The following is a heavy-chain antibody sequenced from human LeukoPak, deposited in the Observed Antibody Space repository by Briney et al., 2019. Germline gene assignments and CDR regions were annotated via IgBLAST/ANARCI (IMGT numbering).Heavy chain of an antibody. D-gene: IGHD5-24*01. Sequence: ASVRVSCKTSGYIFTPHHIHWLRQAPGQGLELLGWVSAANNPEYSQKFQGRVVITRDATATTSYLELNSLRSEDTAVYCCAMSVEMPPMPSFDYWGQGTLATVSS. CDR2: VSAANNP. CDR1: GYIFTPHH. V-gene: IGHV1-3*01. J-gene: IGHJ4*02. CDR3: AMSVEMPPMPSFDY.